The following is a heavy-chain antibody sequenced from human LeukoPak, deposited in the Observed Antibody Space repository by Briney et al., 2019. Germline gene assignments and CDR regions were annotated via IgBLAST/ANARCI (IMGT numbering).Heavy chain of an antibody. CDR1: GGSISSSSYY. CDR2: IYYSGST. D-gene: IGHD3-9*01. CDR3: ARDSGYDILTGYNYYFDY. J-gene: IGHJ4*02. Sequence: PSETLSLTCTVSGGSISSSSYYWGWIRQPPGKGLEWIGSIYYSGSTYYNPSLKSRVTISVDTSKNQFSLKLSSVTAADTAVYYCARDSGYDILTGYNYYFDYXGQGTLVXVSS. V-gene: IGHV4-39*07.